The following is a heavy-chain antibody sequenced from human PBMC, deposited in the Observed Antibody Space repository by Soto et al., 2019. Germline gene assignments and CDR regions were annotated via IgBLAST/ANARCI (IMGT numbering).Heavy chain of an antibody. J-gene: IGHJ6*02. D-gene: IGHD6-19*01. CDR2: IYYSGST. V-gene: IGHV4-39*01. Sequence: SETLSLTCTVSGGSISSSSYYWGWIRQPPGKGLEWIGSIYYSGSTYYNPSLKSRVTISVDTSKNQFSLKLSSVTAADTAVYYCARQRGRGWFYYYYGMDVWGQGTTVTVSS. CDR3: ARQRGRGWFYYYYGMDV. CDR1: GGSISSSSYY.